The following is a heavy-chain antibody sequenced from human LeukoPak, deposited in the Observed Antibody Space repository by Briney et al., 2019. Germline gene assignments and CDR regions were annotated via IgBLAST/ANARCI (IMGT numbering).Heavy chain of an antibody. CDR3: ARAIGGGYFDS. CDR1: AGSISSSTSY. J-gene: IGHJ4*02. Sequence: SETLSLTCTVSAGSISSSTSYWGWIRQPPGKGLEWIGSIYYSGSTYYNPSLKSRVTMSVDMSKNQFSLKLSSVTAADTAIYSCARAIGGGYFDSWGQGTLVTVSS. D-gene: IGHD3-16*01. CDR2: IYYSGST. V-gene: IGHV4-39*01.